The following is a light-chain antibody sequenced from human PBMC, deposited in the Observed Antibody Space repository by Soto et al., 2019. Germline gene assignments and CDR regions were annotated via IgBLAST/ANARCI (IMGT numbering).Light chain of an antibody. Sequence: QSALTQPPSASGSPGQSVTISCTGTSRDVGGYNYVSWYQQHPGKAPNLMIYEVTKRPSGVPDRFSCSRSGNTAPLTVSGLQADDEADYYCSSYAGSNLGVFGGGTKLTVL. CDR1: SRDVGGYNY. CDR2: EVT. CDR3: SSYAGSNLGV. V-gene: IGLV2-8*01. J-gene: IGLJ3*02.